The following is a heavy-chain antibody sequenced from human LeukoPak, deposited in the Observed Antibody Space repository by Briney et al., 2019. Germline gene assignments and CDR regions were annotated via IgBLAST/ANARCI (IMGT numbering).Heavy chain of an antibody. CDR1: GFTFSSYA. Sequence: PGGSLRLSCAASGFTFSSYAMSWVRQAPGKGLEWVSAISGSGGSTYYADSVKGRFTISRDNSKNTLYLQMNSLRAEDTAVYYCARGPYQGYCSGDSCYGEDYWGQGTLVTVSS. D-gene: IGHD2-15*01. J-gene: IGHJ4*02. CDR2: ISGSGGST. V-gene: IGHV3-23*01. CDR3: ARGPYQGYCSGDSCYGEDY.